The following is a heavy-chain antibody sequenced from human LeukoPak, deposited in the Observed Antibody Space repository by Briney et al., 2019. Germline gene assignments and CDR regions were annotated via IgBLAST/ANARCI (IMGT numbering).Heavy chain of an antibody. J-gene: IGHJ6*03. V-gene: IGHV3-23*01. CDR3: AKRLGISTGYYYMDV. D-gene: IGHD3-9*01. CDR2: ISGSGSST. CDR1: GFTFSSYS. Sequence: PGGSLRLSCAASGFTFSSYSMNWVRQAPGKGLEWVSAISGSGSSTYYADSVKGRFTISRDNSKNTLYLQVNSLRAEDTAVYYCAKRLGISTGYYYMDVWGKGTTVTVSS.